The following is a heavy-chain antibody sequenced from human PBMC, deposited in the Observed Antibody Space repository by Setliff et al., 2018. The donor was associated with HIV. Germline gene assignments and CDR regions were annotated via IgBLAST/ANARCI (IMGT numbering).Heavy chain of an antibody. CDR1: GGSISGYY. V-gene: IGHV4-59*08. CDR2: IYYSGST. CDR3: ARHKSQPYYFDY. Sequence: SETLSLTCTVSGGSISGYYWSWIRQPPGKGLEWIGYIYYSGSTNYNPSLKSRVTISVDTSKNQFSLKLSSVTAADTAVYYCARHKSQPYYFDYWGQGTLVTVS. J-gene: IGHJ4*02.